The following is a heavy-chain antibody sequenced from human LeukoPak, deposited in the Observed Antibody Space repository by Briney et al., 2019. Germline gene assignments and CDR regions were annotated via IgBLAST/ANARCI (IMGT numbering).Heavy chain of an antibody. CDR3: ARIRYEGGWGFDY. Sequence: ASVKVSCKASGYTLTGYYMHWVRQAPGQGLEWMGWINPKGGDTKYARKFQGRVTMTRDTSISTAYMDLSRLRSDDTAVYYCARIRYEGGWGFDYWGQGTLVTVSS. CDR2: INPKGGDT. CDR1: GYTLTGYY. J-gene: IGHJ4*02. D-gene: IGHD6-19*01. V-gene: IGHV1-2*02.